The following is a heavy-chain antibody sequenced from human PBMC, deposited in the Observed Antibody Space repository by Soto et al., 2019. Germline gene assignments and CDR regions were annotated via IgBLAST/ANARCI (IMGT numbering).Heavy chain of an antibody. CDR2: IYWDDEK. V-gene: IGHV2-5*02. Sequence: QITLKESGPTLVKPTQTLTLTCTFSGFSLSTSGVGVGWIRQPPGKALEWLAIIYWDDEKRYSPSLKTRLTVTKDTSKNQVVLTMTNVDPVDTATYYCAHRAYFDSGKQFDYWGQGTLGCVSS. CDR3: AHRAYFDSGKQFDY. CDR1: GFSLSTSGVG. D-gene: IGHD3-10*01. J-gene: IGHJ4*02.